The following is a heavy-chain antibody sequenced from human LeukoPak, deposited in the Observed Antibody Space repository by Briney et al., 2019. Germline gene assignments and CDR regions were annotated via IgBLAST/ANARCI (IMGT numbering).Heavy chain of an antibody. CDR1: GFTFIDYD. V-gene: IGHV3-13*01. J-gene: IGHJ6*03. CDR3: AKMEGQRLYDYCMDV. D-gene: IGHD2-8*01. CDR2: IGIRGDT. Sequence: GGSLRLSCAASGFTFIDYDMHWVRQVIGKGLEWVSAIGIRGDTHYSGSVKGRFTISRDNSKNTLYLHMNSLRADDTAVYYCAKMEGQRLYDYCMDVWGRGTTVTVSS.